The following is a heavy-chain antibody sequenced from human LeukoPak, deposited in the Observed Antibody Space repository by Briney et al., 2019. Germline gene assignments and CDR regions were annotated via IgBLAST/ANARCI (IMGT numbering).Heavy chain of an antibody. CDR1: GYSLSSNG. D-gene: IGHD4/OR15-4a*01. J-gene: IGHJ4*02. CDR3: ARSPSMVGSVLSDY. CDR2: ISAYNGNT. Sequence: ASVKVSCKASGYSLSSNGISWARQAPGQGLEWMGWISAYNGNTNYAQKLQGRVTMTTDTSTSTAYMELRSLRSDDTAVYYCARSPSMVGSVLSDYWGQGTLVTVSS. V-gene: IGHV1-18*01.